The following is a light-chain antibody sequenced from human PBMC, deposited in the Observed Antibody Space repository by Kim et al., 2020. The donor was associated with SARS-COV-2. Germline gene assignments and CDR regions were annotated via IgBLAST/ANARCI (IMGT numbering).Light chain of an antibody. V-gene: IGLV3-19*01. CDR2: GKN. CDR1: SVRKYY. Sequence: ALGQTVRITCQGDSVRKYYASWYQQKPGQAPVLVIYGKNNRPSGIPDRFSGSSSGDTVSLTITGAQAEDEADFYCYSRDSSGDHLVFGGGTKLTVL. CDR3: YSRDSSGDHLV. J-gene: IGLJ2*01.